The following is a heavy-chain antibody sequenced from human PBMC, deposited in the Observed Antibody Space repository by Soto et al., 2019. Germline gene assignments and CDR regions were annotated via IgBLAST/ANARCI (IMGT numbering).Heavy chain of an antibody. CDR3: ARSNSAEVPAATNWFDP. J-gene: IGHJ5*02. D-gene: IGHD2-2*01. Sequence: GYYWSWIQKTPGKGLEWIGEINHSGSTNYNPSLKSRVTISVDTSKNQFSLKLSSVTAADTAVYYCARSNSAEVPAATNWFDPWGQGTLVTVSS. CDR1: GYY. CDR2: INHSGST. V-gene: IGHV4-34*01.